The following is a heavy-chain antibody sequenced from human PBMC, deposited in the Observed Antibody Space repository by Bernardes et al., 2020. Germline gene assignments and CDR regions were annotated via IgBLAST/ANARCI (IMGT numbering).Heavy chain of an antibody. J-gene: IGHJ5*02. D-gene: IGHD4-17*01. Sequence: SGPTLVKPTQTLTLTCTFSGFSLSTSGVGVGWIRQPPGKALEWLALIYWDDDKRYSPSLKSRLTITKDTSKNQVVLTMTNMDPVDTATYYCAHRVDEEGNDYGDYDLFHNWFDPWGQGTLVTVSS. CDR2: IYWDDDK. V-gene: IGHV2-5*02. CDR3: AHRVDEEGNDYGDYDLFHNWFDP. CDR1: GFSLSTSGVG.